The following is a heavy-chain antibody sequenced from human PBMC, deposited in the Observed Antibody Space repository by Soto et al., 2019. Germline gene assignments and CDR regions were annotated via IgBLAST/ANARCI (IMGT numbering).Heavy chain of an antibody. CDR3: ATSPYGDYLDY. CDR2: ITWNSHSI. J-gene: IGHJ4*02. CDR1: GFSFDDYV. Sequence: PGGSLRLSCAASGFSFDDYVMHWVRQAPGKGLEWVSGITWNSHSIGYADSVKGRFTISRDNAKNSLFLQMNSLRAEDTAVYYCATSPYGDYLDYWGQGTLVTVSS. D-gene: IGHD4-17*01. V-gene: IGHV3-9*01.